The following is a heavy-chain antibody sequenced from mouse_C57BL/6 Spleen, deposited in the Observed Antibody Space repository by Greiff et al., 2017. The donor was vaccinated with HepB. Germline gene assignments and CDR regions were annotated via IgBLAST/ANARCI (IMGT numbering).Heavy chain of an antibody. CDR3: SRYSYDYDGRTWFAY. J-gene: IGHJ3*01. CDR1: GYTFTSYG. CDR2: IYPRSGNT. Sequence: VKLQESGAELARPGASVKLSCKASGYTFTSYGISWVKQRTGQGLEWIGEIYPRSGNTYYNEKFKGKATLTADKSSSTAYMELRSLTSEDSAVYFCSRYSYDYDGRTWFAYWGQGTLVTVSA. D-gene: IGHD2-4*01. V-gene: IGHV1-81*01.